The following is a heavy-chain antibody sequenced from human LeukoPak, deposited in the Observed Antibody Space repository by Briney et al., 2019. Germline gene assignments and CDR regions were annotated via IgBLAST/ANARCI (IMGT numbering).Heavy chain of an antibody. J-gene: IGHJ4*02. Sequence: ASVKVSCKASGYTFTSYDINWVRRAPGQGLEWMGRIIPILGIANYAQKFQGRVTITADKSTSTAYMELSSLRSEDTAVYYCARDPPGGWGQGTLVTVSS. D-gene: IGHD3-16*01. CDR3: ARDPPGG. V-gene: IGHV1-69*04. CDR2: IIPILGIA. CDR1: GYTFTSYD.